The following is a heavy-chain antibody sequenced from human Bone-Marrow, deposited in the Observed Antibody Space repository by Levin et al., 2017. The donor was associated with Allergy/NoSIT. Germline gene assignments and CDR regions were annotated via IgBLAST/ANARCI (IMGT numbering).Heavy chain of an antibody. V-gene: IGHV4-30-4*01. J-gene: IGHJ3*02. CDR2: IYYSGTT. Sequence: SQTLSLTCSVSADSISSGENYWSWVRQAPGKGLEWIGYIYYSGTTYYNPSLKSRVTISVDTSKNHLSLKLTSVTAADTAVYYCARNRMDCSGGPCYPDALDIWGQGTMVSVSS. D-gene: IGHD2-15*01. CDR3: ARNRMDCSGGPCYPDALDI. CDR1: ADSISSGENY.